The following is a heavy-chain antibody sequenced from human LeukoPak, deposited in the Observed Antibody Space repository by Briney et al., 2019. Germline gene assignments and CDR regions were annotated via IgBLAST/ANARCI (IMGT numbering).Heavy chain of an antibody. V-gene: IGHV3-23*01. CDR1: GFTFSSYV. J-gene: IGHJ4*02. CDR2: ISGSGGST. Sequence: GGSLRLSCAGSGFTFSSYVMSWVRQAPGKGLEWVSGISGSGGSTYYADSVKGRFTISRDNSKNTLYLQMNSLKAEDTAVYYCAKNTYDSSGYYTFDYWGQGTLVTVSS. CDR3: AKNTYDSSGYYTFDY. D-gene: IGHD3-22*01.